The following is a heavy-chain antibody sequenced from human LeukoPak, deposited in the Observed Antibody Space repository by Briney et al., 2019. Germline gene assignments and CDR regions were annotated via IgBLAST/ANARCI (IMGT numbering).Heavy chain of an antibody. CDR2: IYYSGST. CDR1: GGSISNYY. V-gene: IGHV4-59*01. J-gene: IGHJ4*02. D-gene: IGHD6-13*01. Sequence: SETLSLTCTVSGGSISNYYWSWIRQPPGKGLEWIGYIYYSGSTNYNPSLKSRVTISVDTSKNQFSLKLSSVTAADTAVYYCARGMGRIAAAGFLDYWGQGTLVTVSS. CDR3: ARGMGRIAAAGFLDY.